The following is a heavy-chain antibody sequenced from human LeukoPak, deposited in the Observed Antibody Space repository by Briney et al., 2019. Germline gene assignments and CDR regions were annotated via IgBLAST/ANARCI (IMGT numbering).Heavy chain of an antibody. CDR1: GFTFSAYS. Sequence: GGSLRLSCEASGFTFSAYSMNWVRQAPGKGLEWVSCITSSGGYIYYADSVKGRFTISRDNAKNSLYLQMNSLRAEDAAVYYCARGIAADEEHYWGQGTLVTVSS. D-gene: IGHD6-13*01. CDR2: ITSSGGYI. J-gene: IGHJ4*02. V-gene: IGHV3-21*01. CDR3: ARGIAADEEHY.